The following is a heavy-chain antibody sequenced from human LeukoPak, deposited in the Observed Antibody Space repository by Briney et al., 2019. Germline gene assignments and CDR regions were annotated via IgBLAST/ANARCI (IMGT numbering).Heavy chain of an antibody. J-gene: IGHJ4*02. CDR3: AKSGLNRFDY. CDR1: GFTFSSHG. D-gene: IGHD2-15*01. CDR2: IIPSGHTT. Sequence: GGSLRLSCAASGFTFSSHGMNWARQAPGKGLEWVSGIIPSGHTTYYADSVRGRFTISRDNSRNTLYLQMNSLRAEDTAVYYCAKSGLNRFDYWGQGTLVTVSS. V-gene: IGHV3-23*01.